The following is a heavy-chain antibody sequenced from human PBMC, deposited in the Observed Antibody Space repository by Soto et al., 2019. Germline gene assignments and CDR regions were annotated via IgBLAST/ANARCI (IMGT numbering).Heavy chain of an antibody. Sequence: ASVKVSCKASGYTFTSYAMHWVRQAPGQRLEWMGWINAGNGNTKYSQKFQGRVTITRDTSASTAYMELSSLRSEDTAVYYCARDISSGWAFDYWGQGTLVTVS. CDR2: INAGNGNT. V-gene: IGHV1-3*01. CDR3: ARDISSGWAFDY. J-gene: IGHJ4*02. D-gene: IGHD6-19*01. CDR1: GYTFTSYA.